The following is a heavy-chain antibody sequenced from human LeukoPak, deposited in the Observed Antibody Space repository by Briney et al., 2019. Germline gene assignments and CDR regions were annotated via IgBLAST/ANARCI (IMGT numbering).Heavy chain of an antibody. J-gene: IGHJ4*02. Sequence: SETLSLTCAVYGGSFSGYYWSWIRQPPGKGLEWIGEINHSGSTNYNPSLKSRVTISVDTSKNQFSLKLSSVTAADTAVYYCARGEGGLRSGYHGRGSYFDYWGQGTLVTVSS. CDR3: ARGEGGLRSGYHGRGSYFDY. D-gene: IGHD3-10*02. CDR2: INHSGST. CDR1: GGSFSGYY. V-gene: IGHV4-34*01.